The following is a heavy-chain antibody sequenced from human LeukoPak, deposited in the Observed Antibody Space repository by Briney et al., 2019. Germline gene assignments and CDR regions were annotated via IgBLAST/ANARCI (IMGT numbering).Heavy chain of an antibody. D-gene: IGHD2-21*02. CDR2: ISGTTSGT. CDR1: GFTFSTCA. V-gene: IGHV3-23*01. Sequence: GGSLRLSCAASGFTFSTCAMSWVRQAPGKGLEWVSGISGTTSGTYYADSVKGRFTISRDNSKNTLFLQVNSLRAEDTAVYYCEKDLGGSGDYRPYWGQGSVVTVSS. J-gene: IGHJ4*02. CDR3: EKDLGGSGDYRPY.